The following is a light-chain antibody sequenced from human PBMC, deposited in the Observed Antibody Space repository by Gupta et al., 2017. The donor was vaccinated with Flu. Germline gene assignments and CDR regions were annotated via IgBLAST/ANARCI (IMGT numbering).Light chain of an antibody. CDR1: HTILSNSNDRHY. CDR2: GAS. J-gene: IGKJ5*01. CDR3: QQYYSFPIT. Sequence: DIMITQSPITLAASPGYRSTINCKSSHTILSNSNDRHYLAWYQQKPGQSPKLLIYGASTRDTGVPARFRGSASGTEFTLTISSLQAEDVAVYYCQQYYSFPITFGQGTRLEIK. V-gene: IGKV4-1*01.